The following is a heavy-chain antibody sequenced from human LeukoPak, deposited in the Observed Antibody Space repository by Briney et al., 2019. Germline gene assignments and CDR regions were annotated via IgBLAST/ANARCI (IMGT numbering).Heavy chain of an antibody. J-gene: IGHJ6*02. D-gene: IGHD2-15*01. CDR1: GYTLTELS. V-gene: IGHV1-24*01. Sequence: ASVKVSCKVSGYTLTELSMHWVRQAPGKGLEWMGGFDPEDGETIYAQKFQGRVTMTEDTSTDTAYMELSSLRSGDTAVYYCATFLLYCSGGSCPNYGMDVWGQGTTVTVSS. CDR3: ATFLLYCSGGSCPNYGMDV. CDR2: FDPEDGET.